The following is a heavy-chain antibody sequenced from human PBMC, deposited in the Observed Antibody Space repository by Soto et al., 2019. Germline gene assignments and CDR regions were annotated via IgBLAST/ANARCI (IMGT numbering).Heavy chain of an antibody. CDR3: AKRRGAGGHFDY. CDR2: ISSGGST. Sequence: EVQLLESGGGLVQPEGSLRLSCAASGFTFTSYAMGWVRQAPGKGLEWVSVISSGGSTYYADSVRGRFTISRDNSKDTLPLQMNSLRAEDTAVYYCAKRRGAGGHFDYWGQGALVTVSS. V-gene: IGHV3-23*01. J-gene: IGHJ4*02. CDR1: GFTFTSYA. D-gene: IGHD2-15*01.